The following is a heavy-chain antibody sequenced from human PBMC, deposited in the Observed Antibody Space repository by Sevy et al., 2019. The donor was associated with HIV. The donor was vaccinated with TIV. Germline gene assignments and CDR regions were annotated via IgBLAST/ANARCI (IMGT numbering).Heavy chain of an antibody. CDR3: ARPSTRIAAAGSAFYDN. CDR2: INGRGGST. Sequence: GGSLRLSCVVSGYSFSSYAISWVRQAPGKGLEWVSTINGRGGSTYYADSVKGRFTISRDNPKNTLFLQMINLRVDDTAIYYCARPSTRIAAAGSAFYDNWGQGTLVTVSS. D-gene: IGHD6-13*01. V-gene: IGHV3-23*01. J-gene: IGHJ4*02. CDR1: GYSFSSYA.